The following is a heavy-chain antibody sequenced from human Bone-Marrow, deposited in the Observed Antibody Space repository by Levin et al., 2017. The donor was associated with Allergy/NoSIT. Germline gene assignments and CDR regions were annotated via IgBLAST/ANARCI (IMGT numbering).Heavy chain of an antibody. CDR3: ARGPLFREYFESSGGCDY. J-gene: IGHJ4*02. D-gene: IGHD6-19*01. Sequence: SCVASGFTFNNYGIHWVRQAPGKGLEWVAFISHDDANKYYGDSVKGRFTISRDNSKNTVYLHLNSLTAEDTAVFYCARGPLFREYFESSGGCDYWGQGTLVTVSS. V-gene: IGHV3-30*03. CDR2: ISHDDANK. CDR1: GFTFNNYG.